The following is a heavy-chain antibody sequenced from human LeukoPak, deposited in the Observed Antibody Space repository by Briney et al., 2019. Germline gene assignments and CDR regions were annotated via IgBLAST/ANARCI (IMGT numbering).Heavy chain of an antibody. V-gene: IGHV3-7*01. J-gene: IGHJ3*02. CDR2: VKQDGSET. D-gene: IGHD3-22*01. CDR1: GFTFSTYG. CDR3: ARDRGTYYYDSTSHYDAFDI. Sequence: PGGSLRLSCVASGFTFSTYGMSWVRRAPGKGLEWVANVKQDGSETYYVDSVKGRFTISRDNVKNYLYLQMNSLRAEDTAVYYCARDRGTYYYDSTSHYDAFDIWGQGTVVTVSS.